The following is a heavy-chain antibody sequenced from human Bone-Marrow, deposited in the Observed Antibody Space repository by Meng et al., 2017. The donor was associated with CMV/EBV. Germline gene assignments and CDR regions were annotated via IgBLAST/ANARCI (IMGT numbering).Heavy chain of an antibody. J-gene: IGHJ5*02. D-gene: IGHD2-2*02. CDR1: GGSFSGYY. CDR2: INHSGSA. V-gene: IGHV4-34*01. Sequence: GSLRLSCAVYGGSFSGYYWSWIRQPPGKGLEWIGEINHSGSANYNPSLKSRVTISVDTSKYQFSLKLSSVTAADTAVYYCARVRRRYCSSTSCYMGWFDPWGQGTLVTVSS. CDR3: ARVRRRYCSSTSCYMGWFDP.